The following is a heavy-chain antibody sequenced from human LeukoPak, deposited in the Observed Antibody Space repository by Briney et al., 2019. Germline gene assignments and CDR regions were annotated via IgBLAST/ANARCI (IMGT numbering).Heavy chain of an antibody. Sequence: GASVKVSCRASGYTFTSYAMNWVRQAPGQGLEWMGWINTNTGNPTYAQGFTGRFVFSLDTSVSTAYLQISSLKAEDTAVYYCARVKRHWYQIATTYYFDYWGQGTLVTVSS. CDR2: INTNTGNP. CDR3: ARVKRHWYQIATTYYFDY. V-gene: IGHV7-4-1*02. CDR1: GYTFTSYA. J-gene: IGHJ4*02. D-gene: IGHD2-21*01.